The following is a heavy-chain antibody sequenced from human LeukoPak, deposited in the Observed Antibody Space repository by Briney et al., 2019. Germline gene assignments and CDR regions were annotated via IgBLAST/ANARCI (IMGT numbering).Heavy chain of an antibody. Sequence: SQTLSLTCAISGDSVSSNSAAWNWIRQSPSRGLEWLGRTYYRSKWYNDYAVSVKSRISINPDTSKNQFSLQLNSVTPEDTAVYYCARVVEVYGGHSDGFDYWGQGNLVTVSS. J-gene: IGHJ4*02. D-gene: IGHD4-23*01. CDR2: TYYRSKWYN. CDR1: GDSVSSNSAA. CDR3: ARVVEVYGGHSDGFDY. V-gene: IGHV6-1*01.